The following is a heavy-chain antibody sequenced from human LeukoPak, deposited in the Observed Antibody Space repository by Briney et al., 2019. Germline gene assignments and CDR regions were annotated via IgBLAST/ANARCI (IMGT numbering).Heavy chain of an antibody. CDR3: ARQISTSFDP. CDR1: GFTFSSYA. Sequence: GRSLRLSCAASGFTFSSYAMHWVRQAPGKWLEWVAVISYDGSNKYYADSVKGRFTISRDNSKNTLYLQMNSLRAEDTAVYYCARQISTSFDPWGQGTLVTVSS. CDR2: ISYDGSNK. J-gene: IGHJ5*02. V-gene: IGHV3-30-3*01. D-gene: IGHD3-3*02.